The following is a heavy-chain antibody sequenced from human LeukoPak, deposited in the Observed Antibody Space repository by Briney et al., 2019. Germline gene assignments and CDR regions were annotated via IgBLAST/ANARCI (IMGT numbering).Heavy chain of an antibody. D-gene: IGHD2-15*01. Sequence: SETLSLTCTVSSDSISNYFWTWIRQPPGKGLEWIGYIYYSGSPNYSPSLKSRVTISVDTSKNQFSLKLSSVTAADTAVYYCARSSVLVGGAFDYWGRGTLVTVSS. V-gene: IGHV4-59*01. CDR2: IYYSGSP. CDR1: SDSISNYF. J-gene: IGHJ4*02. CDR3: ARSSVLVGGAFDY.